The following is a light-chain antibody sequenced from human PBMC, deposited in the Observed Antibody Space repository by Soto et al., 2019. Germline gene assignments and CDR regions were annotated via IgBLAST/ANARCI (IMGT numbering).Light chain of an antibody. CDR3: SSYTSSSLYV. J-gene: IGLJ1*01. CDR1: SSDVGGYNY. Sequence: QSALTQPASVSGSPGQSSTISCTGTSSDVGGYNYVSLYQQHPGKAPKLMIYDVSNRPSGVSNRFSGSKSGNTASLTISGLQAEDEADYYCSSYTSSSLYVFGTGTKLTVL. V-gene: IGLV2-14*01. CDR2: DVS.